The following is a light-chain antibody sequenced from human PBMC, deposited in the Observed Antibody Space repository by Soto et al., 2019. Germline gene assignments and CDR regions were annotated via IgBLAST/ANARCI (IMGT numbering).Light chain of an antibody. J-gene: IGKJ4*01. Sequence: DIQMTQSPSTLSASVGDRVTITCRASQSISSWLAWYQQKPGKSSNVLIQKASVLESLVPSRFSGSGSGTENTLTNSSLQPDDFATYHCQQYSIYPLTFGGGTKVEIK. CDR3: QQYSIYPLT. CDR1: QSISSW. CDR2: KAS. V-gene: IGKV1-5*03.